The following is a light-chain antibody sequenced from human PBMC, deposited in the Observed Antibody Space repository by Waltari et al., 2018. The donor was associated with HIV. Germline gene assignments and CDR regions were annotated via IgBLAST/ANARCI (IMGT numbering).Light chain of an antibody. Sequence: DIQMTQSPSSLSASVGDRVTITCRASQSINRYLNWYQQKPGKAPKLLIYAASSLQSGVPSRFSGSGSGTDFTFTISSLQPEDIATYYCQQYDNLPYTFGQGTKVEV. V-gene: IGKV1-33*01. CDR2: AAS. J-gene: IGKJ2*01. CDR1: QSINRY. CDR3: QQYDNLPYT.